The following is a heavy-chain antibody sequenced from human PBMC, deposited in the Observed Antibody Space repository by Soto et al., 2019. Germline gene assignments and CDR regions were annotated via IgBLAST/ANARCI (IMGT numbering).Heavy chain of an antibody. CDR1: GFTFSSYA. V-gene: IGHV3-23*01. CDR2: ISGSGGST. CDR3: ANSDSSGYYAISYFDY. Sequence: GGSLRLSCAASGFTFSSYAMSWVRQAPGKGLEWVSAISGSGGSTYFADSVKGRFTISRDNSKNTLYLQMNSLRAEDTAVYYCANSDSSGYYAISYFDYWGQGTLVTVSS. J-gene: IGHJ4*02. D-gene: IGHD3-22*01.